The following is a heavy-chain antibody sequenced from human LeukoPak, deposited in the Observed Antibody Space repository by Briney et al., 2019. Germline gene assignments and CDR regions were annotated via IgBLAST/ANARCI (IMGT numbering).Heavy chain of an antibody. V-gene: IGHV4-34*01. CDR2: INRSGST. D-gene: IGHD2-2*02. J-gene: IGHJ5*02. CDR3: ARGYCSSTSCYTAPLDP. Sequence: KASETLSLTCAVCGGSFSGYYWSWIRQPPGKGLEWIGEINRSGSTNYNPSLKSRVTISVDTSKNQFSLKLSSVTAADTAVYYCARGYCSSTSCYTAPLDPWGQGTLVTVSS. CDR1: GGSFSGYY.